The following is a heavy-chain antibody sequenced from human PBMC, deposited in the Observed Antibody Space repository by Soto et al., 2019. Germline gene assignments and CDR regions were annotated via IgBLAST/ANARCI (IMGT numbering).Heavy chain of an antibody. Sequence: EVQLVESGGGLVQPGRSLRLSCAAAGFTFDDYAMHLVRQAPGKGLDCVAGISWNSGSIGYADSVKGRFTISRDNAKNSLYLQMNSLRAEETALYYCAKDRGLVLSFYFDYWVQGTLVTVSS. D-gene: IGHD6-19*01. J-gene: IGHJ4*02. CDR2: ISWNSGSI. CDR1: GFTFDDYA. CDR3: AKDRGLVLSFYFDY. V-gene: IGHV3-9*01.